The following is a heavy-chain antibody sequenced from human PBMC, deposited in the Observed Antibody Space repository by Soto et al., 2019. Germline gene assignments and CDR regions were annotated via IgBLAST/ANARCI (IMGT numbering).Heavy chain of an antibody. CDR1: GGTFSSYA. D-gene: IGHD6-6*01. CDR3: ARDPYPTRGPASIAARPGYYGMDV. CDR2: IIPIFGTA. J-gene: IGHJ6*02. V-gene: IGHV1-69*13. Sequence: ASVKVSCKASGGTFSSYAISWVRQAPGQGLEWMGGIIPIFGTANYAQKFQGRVTITADESTSTAYMELSSLRSEDTAVYYCARDPYPTRGPASIAARPGYYGMDVWGQGTTVTVSS.